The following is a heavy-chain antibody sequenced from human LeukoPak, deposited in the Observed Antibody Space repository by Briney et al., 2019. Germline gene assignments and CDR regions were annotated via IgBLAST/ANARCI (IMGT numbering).Heavy chain of an antibody. CDR3: AKDSSYFDWSSAEYFQH. D-gene: IGHD3-9*01. J-gene: IGHJ1*01. CDR1: GFTFSSYA. CDR2: ISGSGGST. Sequence: PGGSLRLSCAASGFTFSSYAMSWVRQAPGKGLEWVSAISGSGGSTYYADSVKGRFTISRDNSKNTLYLQMNSLRAEETAVYYCAKDSSYFDWSSAEYFQHWGQGTLVTVSS. V-gene: IGHV3-23*01.